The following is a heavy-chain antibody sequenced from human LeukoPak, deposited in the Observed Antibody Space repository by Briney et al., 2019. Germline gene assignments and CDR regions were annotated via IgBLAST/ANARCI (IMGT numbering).Heavy chain of an antibody. CDR3: ATQPPYSSAGRNWFDP. V-gene: IGHV1-69*13. D-gene: IGHD6-25*01. Sequence: GASVKVSCKASGYTFTSYGISWVRQAPGQGLEWMGGIIPIFGTANYAQKFQGRVTITADESTSTAYMELSSLRSEDTAVYYCATQPPYSSAGRNWFDPWGQGTLVTVSS. CDR2: IIPIFGTA. CDR1: GYTFTSYG. J-gene: IGHJ5*02.